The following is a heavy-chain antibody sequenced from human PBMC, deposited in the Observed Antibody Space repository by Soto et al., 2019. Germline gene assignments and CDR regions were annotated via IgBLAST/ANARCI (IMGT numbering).Heavy chain of an antibody. D-gene: IGHD3-9*01. Sequence: PGGSLRLSCAASGFTFSSYGMHWVRQAPGKGLEWVAVISYDGSNKYYADSVKGRFTISRDNSKNTLYLQMNSLRAEDTAVYYCAKDRYFDCFDYWGQGTLVTVSS. V-gene: IGHV3-30*18. CDR3: AKDRYFDCFDY. CDR2: ISYDGSNK. CDR1: GFTFSSYG. J-gene: IGHJ4*02.